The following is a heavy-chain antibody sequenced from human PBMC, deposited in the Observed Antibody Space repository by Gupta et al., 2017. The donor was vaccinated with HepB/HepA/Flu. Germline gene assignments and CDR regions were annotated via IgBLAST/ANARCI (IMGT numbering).Heavy chain of an antibody. CDR1: GGTFSSYA. CDR2: IIPIFGTA. Sequence: QVQLVQSGAEVKKPGSSVKVSCKASGGTFSSYAISWVRQAPGQGLEWMGGIIPIFGTANYAQKFQGRVTITADESTSTAYMELSSLRSEDTAVYYCARVMRVNGVLSYYYYYMDVWGKGTTVTVSS. CDR3: ARVMRVNGVLSYYYYYMDV. V-gene: IGHV1-69*01. J-gene: IGHJ6*03. D-gene: IGHD7-27*01.